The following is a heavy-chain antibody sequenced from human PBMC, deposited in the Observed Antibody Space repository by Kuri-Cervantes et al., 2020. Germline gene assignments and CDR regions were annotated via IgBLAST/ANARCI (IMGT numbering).Heavy chain of an antibody. Sequence: SQTLSLTCAVSGGSISSGGYSWSWIRQPPGKGLEWIGYIYHSGSTYYNPSLKSRVTISVDRSKNQFSLKLSSVTAADTAVYYCARGGNYYDKGRTFDIWGQGTMVTVSS. CDR2: IYHSGST. D-gene: IGHD3-22*01. CDR3: ARGGNYYDKGRTFDI. CDR1: GGSISSGGYS. V-gene: IGHV4-30-2*01. J-gene: IGHJ3*02.